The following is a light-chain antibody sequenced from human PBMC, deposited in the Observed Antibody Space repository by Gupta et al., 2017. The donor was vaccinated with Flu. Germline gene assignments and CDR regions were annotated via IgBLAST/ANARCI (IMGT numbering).Light chain of an antibody. CDR3: AIWDDSLNRLV. V-gene: IGLV1-44*01. J-gene: IGLJ2*01. CDR2: NSD. CDR1: DSYLGSSV. Sequence: VTISCSKNDSYLGSSVVNWYQQLPVTAPRLVLFNSDQRASGVPDRVSGSRSGTSASLAVSGLHSEDEAFYSCAIWDDSLNRLVFGGGTRLTVL.